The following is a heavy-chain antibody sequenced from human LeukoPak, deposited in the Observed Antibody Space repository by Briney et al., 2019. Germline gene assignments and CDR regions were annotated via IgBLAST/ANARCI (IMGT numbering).Heavy chain of an antibody. D-gene: IGHD3-9*01. Sequence: GGSLRLSCAASGFDFSSNWMHWVRHAPGQGLVWVSRIKGDGISTNYADSVKGRFTISRDIAKNTLYLQMNSLRAEDTAVYYCAKVYYDILTGYRVDGMDVWGQGATVTVSS. J-gene: IGHJ6*02. CDR1: GFDFSSNW. CDR2: IKGDGIST. V-gene: IGHV3-74*01. CDR3: AKVYYDILTGYRVDGMDV.